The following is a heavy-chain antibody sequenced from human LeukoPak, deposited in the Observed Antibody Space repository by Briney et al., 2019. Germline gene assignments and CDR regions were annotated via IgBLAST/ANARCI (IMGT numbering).Heavy chain of an antibody. V-gene: IGHV4-59*01. CDR3: ARVAEDYGDYELDY. D-gene: IGHD4-17*01. CDR1: GGSISSYY. J-gene: IGHJ4*02. CDR2: IYYSGST. Sequence: SETLSLTCTVSGGSISSYYWSWIRQPPGKGLEWSGYIYYSGSTNYNPSLKSRVTISVDTSKNQFSLKLSSVTAADTAVYYCARVAEDYGDYELDYWGQGTLVTVSS.